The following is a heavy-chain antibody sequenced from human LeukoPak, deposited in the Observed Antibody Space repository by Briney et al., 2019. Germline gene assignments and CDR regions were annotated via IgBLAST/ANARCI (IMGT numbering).Heavy chain of an antibody. V-gene: IGHV3-11*06. J-gene: IGHJ4*02. D-gene: IGHD6-13*01. Sequence: PGGSLRLSCAASGFTFSDYYMSWIRQAPGKGLEWLSYISPSGIHTPYADSVKGRFTVSRDNAKNSLSLELSSLRVDDTAIYYCARVGSTEEAGTPDYWGQGTLVTVSS. CDR1: GFTFSDYY. CDR3: ARVGSTEEAGTPDY. CDR2: ISPSGIHT.